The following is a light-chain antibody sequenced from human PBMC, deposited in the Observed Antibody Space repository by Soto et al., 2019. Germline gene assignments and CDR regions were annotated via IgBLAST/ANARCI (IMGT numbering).Light chain of an antibody. CDR2: GNS. Sequence: QSVLTQPPSVSGAPGQRVTISCPGYNSNIGAGYDVHWYQQLPGTAPKLLIYGNSNRPSGVPDRFSASKSGTSASLAITGLQAEDEADYYCQSYDSSLSGWVFGGGTKVTVL. CDR1: NSNIGAGYD. V-gene: IGLV1-40*01. J-gene: IGLJ3*02. CDR3: QSYDSSLSGWV.